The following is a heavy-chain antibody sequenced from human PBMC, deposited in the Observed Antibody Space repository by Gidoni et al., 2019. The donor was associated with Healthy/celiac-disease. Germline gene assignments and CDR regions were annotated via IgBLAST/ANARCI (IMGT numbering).Heavy chain of an antibody. D-gene: IGHD6-19*01. CDR2: ISYDGSNK. V-gene: IGHV3-30*18. J-gene: IGHJ4*02. CDR3: AKDWSSGIDY. CDR1: GFTFSSYG. Sequence: QVQLVESGGGVVQPGRSLRLSCAASGFTFSSYGMHWVRQAPGKGLGWVAVISYDGSNKYYADSVKGRFTISRDNSKNTLYLQMNSLRAEDTAVYYCAKDWSSGIDYWGQGTLVTVSS.